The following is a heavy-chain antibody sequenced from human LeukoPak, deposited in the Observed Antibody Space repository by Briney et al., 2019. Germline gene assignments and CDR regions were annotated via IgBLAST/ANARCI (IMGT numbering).Heavy chain of an antibody. V-gene: IGHV3-7*01. J-gene: IGHJ3*02. CDR2: IKEDGSEK. Sequence: GGSLRLSCAASGSIFRNYWMSWVRQAPGKGLEWVTNIKEDGSEKHYVDSAKGRFTISRDNTKNSLYLQMNSLRAEDTAVYYCARPGQRDAFDIWGQGTLVTVFS. D-gene: IGHD1-1*01. CDR3: ARPGQRDAFDI. CDR1: GSIFRNYW.